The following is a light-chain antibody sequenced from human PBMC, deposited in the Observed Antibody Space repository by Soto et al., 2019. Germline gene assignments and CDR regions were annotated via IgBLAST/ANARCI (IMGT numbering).Light chain of an antibody. V-gene: IGKV3-11*01. CDR2: DAS. J-gene: IGKJ4*01. CDR3: QHRNDWPLT. Sequence: PWGRATLSCMASQNVNNWLAWYQQRPGQAPRLLIYDASSRATGVPARFSGSGSGTDFTLTISSLEPEDSAVYYCQHRNDWPLTFGGGTKVDIK. CDR1: QNVNNW.